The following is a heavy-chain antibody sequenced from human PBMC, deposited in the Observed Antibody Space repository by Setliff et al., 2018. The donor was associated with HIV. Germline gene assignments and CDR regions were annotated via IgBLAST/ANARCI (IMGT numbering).Heavy chain of an antibody. J-gene: IGHJ3*02. D-gene: IGHD3-22*01. V-gene: IGHV1-18*01. Sequence: ASVKVSCKASGYTFTDYDMHWVRQATGQGLEWMGWISTYNGNTNYAQKLQGRVTMTTDTSTTTAYMELRSLKSDDTAVYYCARDQQYCYDSSGDLFDIWGKGTRVT. CDR2: ISTYNGNT. CDR3: ARDQQYCYDSSGDLFDI. CDR1: GYTFTDYD.